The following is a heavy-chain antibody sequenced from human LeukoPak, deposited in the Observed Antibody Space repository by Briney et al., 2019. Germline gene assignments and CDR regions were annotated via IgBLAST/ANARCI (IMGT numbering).Heavy chain of an antibody. CDR3: ARVEDDFGDHYFGMDV. Sequence: PGGSLRLSRAASGFTFSSYWMSWVRQAPGKELEWVANIKQDGSEKYYVDSVKGRFTISRDNAKNSLYLQMSSLRAEDTAVYYCARVEDDFGDHYFGMDVWGQGTTVTVSS. CDR1: GFTFSSYW. V-gene: IGHV3-7*01. D-gene: IGHD4-17*01. J-gene: IGHJ6*02. CDR2: IKQDGSEK.